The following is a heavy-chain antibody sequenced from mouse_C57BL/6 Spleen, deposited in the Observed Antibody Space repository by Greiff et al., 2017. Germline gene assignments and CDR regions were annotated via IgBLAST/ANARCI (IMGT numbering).Heavy chain of an antibody. CDR2: IYPRDGST. CDR1: GYTFTDHT. V-gene: IGHV1-78*01. CDR3: ARFQLGRGYYVDD. D-gene: IGHD4-1*02. J-gene: IGHJ2*01. Sequence: VQLQQSDAELVKPGASVKISCKVSGYTFTDHTIHWMKQRPEQGLEWIGYIYPRDGSTKYNEKFKGKATVTADKSPSTAYMQLNSLASEDSAVYFCARFQLGRGYYVDDWGQGTTLTVSS.